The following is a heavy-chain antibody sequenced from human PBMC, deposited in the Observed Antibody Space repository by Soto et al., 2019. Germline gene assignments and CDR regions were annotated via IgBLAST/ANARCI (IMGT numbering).Heavy chain of an antibody. CDR1: GYTFTSYG. CDR2: ISAYNGNT. Sequence: QVQLVQSGAEVKKPGASVKVSCKASGYTFTSYGISWVRQAPGQGLEWMGWISAYNGNTNYAQKLQGRVTMTTDTSTSTAYMELRGLRSDDTAVYYGARLSELLRYFDWLLYEFDPWGQGTLVTVSS. J-gene: IGHJ5*02. CDR3: ARLSELLRYFDWLLYEFDP. V-gene: IGHV1-18*01. D-gene: IGHD3-9*01.